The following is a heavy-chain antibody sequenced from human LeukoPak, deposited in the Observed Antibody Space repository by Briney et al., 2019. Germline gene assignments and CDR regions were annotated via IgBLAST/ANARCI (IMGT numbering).Heavy chain of an antibody. CDR2: INHSGST. J-gene: IGHJ6*03. CDR1: GGSFSGYY. V-gene: IGHV4-34*01. Sequence: PSETLSLTCGVYGGSFSGYYWSWIRQPPGKGLEWIGEINHSGSTNYNSSLKSRVTISVDTSKNQFSLKLSSVTAADTAVYYCARDRRAYYDFWSGYLGSPYYYYMDVWGKGTTVTVSS. CDR3: ARDRRAYYDFWSGYLGSPYYYYMDV. D-gene: IGHD3-3*01.